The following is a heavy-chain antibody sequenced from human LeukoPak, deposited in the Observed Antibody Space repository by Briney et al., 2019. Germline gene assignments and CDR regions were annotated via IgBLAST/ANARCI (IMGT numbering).Heavy chain of an antibody. Sequence: GASVKVSCKASGYTFTSYYMHWVRQAPGQGLEWMGIINPSGGSASYAQKFQGRVTMTRDMPTSTVYMELSSLRSEDTAVYYCAILWASILTGPLLNFDYWGQGTLVTVSS. D-gene: IGHD3-9*01. J-gene: IGHJ4*02. V-gene: IGHV1-46*01. CDR3: AILWASILTGPLLNFDY. CDR2: INPSGGSA. CDR1: GYTFTSYY.